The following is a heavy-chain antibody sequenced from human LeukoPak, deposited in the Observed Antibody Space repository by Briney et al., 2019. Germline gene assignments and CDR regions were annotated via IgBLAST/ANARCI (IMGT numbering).Heavy chain of an antibody. CDR1: GFTFSSYS. V-gene: IGHV3-21*01. CDR3: ARAAYYYDILTGYYITGGLDY. D-gene: IGHD3-9*01. CDR2: IISSSSYI. Sequence: PGGSLRLSWAASGFTFSSYSMNWVRQAPGKGLEWVSSIISSSSYIYYADSVKGRFTISRDNAKNSLYLQMNSLRAEDTAVYYCARAAYYYDILTGYYITGGLDYWGQGTLVTVSS. J-gene: IGHJ4*02.